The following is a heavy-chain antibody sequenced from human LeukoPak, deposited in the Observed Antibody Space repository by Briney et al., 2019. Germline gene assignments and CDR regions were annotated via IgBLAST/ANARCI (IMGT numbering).Heavy chain of an antibody. J-gene: IGHJ4*02. CDR3: ARGGPDILTGYPL. Sequence: SETLSLTCTVSGGSISSSSYYWGWIRQPPGKGLEWIGSIYYSGSTYYNPSLKSRVTISVDTSKNQFSLKLSSVTAADTAVYYCARGGPDILTGYPLWGQGTLVTVSS. D-gene: IGHD3-9*01. CDR2: IYYSGST. V-gene: IGHV4-39*07. CDR1: GGSISSSSYY.